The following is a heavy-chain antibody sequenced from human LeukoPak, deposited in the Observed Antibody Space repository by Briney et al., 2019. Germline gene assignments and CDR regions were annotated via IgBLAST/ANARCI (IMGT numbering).Heavy chain of an antibody. J-gene: IGHJ3*02. V-gene: IGHV3-21*01. D-gene: IGHD1-1*01. Sequence: ETLSLTCAVSGGSFSGYYWTWIRQSPGKGLEWVSSISSTSSYIYYADSVKGRFTISRDNAKNSLYLQMNSLRAEDTAVYYCARDKAGTTFGAFDIWGQGTMVTVSS. CDR1: GGSFSGYY. CDR2: ISSTSSYI. CDR3: ARDKAGTTFGAFDI.